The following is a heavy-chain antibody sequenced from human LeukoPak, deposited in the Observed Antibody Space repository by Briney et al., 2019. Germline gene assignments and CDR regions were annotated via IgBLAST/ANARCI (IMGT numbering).Heavy chain of an antibody. D-gene: IGHD3-10*01. CDR1: GGSISSGGYY. V-gene: IGHV4-30-2*01. J-gene: IGHJ3*02. Sequence: SETLSLTCTVSGGSISSGGYYWSWIRQHPGKGLEWIGYIYHSGSTYYNPSLKSRVTISVDRSKNQFSLKLSSVTAADTAVYYCARAKNYGSGSFHHDAFDIWGQGTMVTVSS. CDR2: IYHSGST. CDR3: ARAKNYGSGSFHHDAFDI.